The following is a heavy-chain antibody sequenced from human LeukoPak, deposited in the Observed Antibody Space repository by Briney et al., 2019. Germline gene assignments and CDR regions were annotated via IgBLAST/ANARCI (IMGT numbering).Heavy chain of an antibody. J-gene: IGHJ4*02. CDR2: IYHSGST. D-gene: IGHD3-16*01. CDR3: ARADDSDTGGFDY. Sequence: SETLSLTCTVSGYSISSGYYWGWIRQPPGKGLEWIGSIYHSGSTYYNPSLKSRVTISVDTSKNQFSLKLSSVTAADTAVYYCARADDSDTGGFDYWGQGTLVTVSS. V-gene: IGHV4-38-2*02. CDR1: GYSISSGYY.